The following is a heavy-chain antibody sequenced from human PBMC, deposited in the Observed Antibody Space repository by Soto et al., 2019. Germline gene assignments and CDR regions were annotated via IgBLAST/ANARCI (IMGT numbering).Heavy chain of an antibody. V-gene: IGHV1-2*04. D-gene: IGHD6-19*01. CDR3: ARAPPVYTSGWFWWFDP. CDR1: GYTFTDYY. CDR2: INPKSGDT. J-gene: IGHJ5*02. Sequence: GASVKVSCKASGYTFTDYYIHWVRQAPEQGLEWMGWINPKSGDTTYAQKFQAWVTMTRDTSINTAYLELGSLGPDDTAMFYCARAPPVYTSGWFWWFDPWGQGSLVTVSS.